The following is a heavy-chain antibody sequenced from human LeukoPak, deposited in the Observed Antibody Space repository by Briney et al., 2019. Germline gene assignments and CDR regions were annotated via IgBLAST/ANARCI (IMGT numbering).Heavy chain of an antibody. J-gene: IGHJ5*02. Sequence: ASVKVSCKASGYTFTSYYMHWVRQAPGQGLEWMGIINPSGGSTSYAQKFQGRVTMTRDTSTSTVYMELSSLRSEDTAVYYCARAIVWVRGSGHQLGSFDPWGQGTLVTVSS. D-gene: IGHD3-10*01. CDR3: ARAIVWVRGSGHQLGSFDP. CDR1: GYTFTSYY. CDR2: INPSGGST. V-gene: IGHV1-46*01.